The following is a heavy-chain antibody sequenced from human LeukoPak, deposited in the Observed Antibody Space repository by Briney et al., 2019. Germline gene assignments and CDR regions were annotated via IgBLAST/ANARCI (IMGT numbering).Heavy chain of an antibody. CDR2: ISAYNGNT. J-gene: IGHJ5*02. V-gene: IGHV1-18*01. CDR1: GYTFTSYG. Sequence: ASVKVSCKDSGYTFTSYGISWVRQAPGQGLEWMGWISAYNGNTNYAQKLQGRVTMTTDTSTSTAYMELRSLRSDDTAVYYCARVGYSGSYPNWFDPWGQGTLVTVSS. D-gene: IGHD1-26*01. CDR3: ARVGYSGSYPNWFDP.